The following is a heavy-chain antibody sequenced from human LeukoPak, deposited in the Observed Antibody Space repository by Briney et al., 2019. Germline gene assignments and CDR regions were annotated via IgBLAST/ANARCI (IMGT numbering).Heavy chain of an antibody. CDR3: ARTPGYSYGLRYFDY. CDR2: IYYSGST. J-gene: IGHJ4*02. D-gene: IGHD5-18*01. Sequence: SETLSLTCTVSGGSISSYYWSWIRQPPGKGLEWSGHIYYSGSTNYNPSLKSRVTISVDTSKNQFSLKLSSVTAADTAVYYCARTPGYSYGLRYFDYWGQGTLVTVSS. V-gene: IGHV4-59*01. CDR1: GGSISSYY.